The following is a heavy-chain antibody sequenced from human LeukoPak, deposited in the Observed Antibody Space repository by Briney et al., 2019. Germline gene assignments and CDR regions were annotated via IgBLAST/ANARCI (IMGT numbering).Heavy chain of an antibody. Sequence: GASVKVSCKASGGTFSSYAISWVRQAPGQGLEWMGRIIPIFGIANYAQKFQGRVTITADKSTSTAYMELSSLRSEDTAVYYCAREFVAVVAAHWGYYYYGMDVWGQGTTVTVSS. CDR2: IIPIFGIA. CDR3: AREFVAVVAAHWGYYYYGMDV. CDR1: GGTFSSYA. D-gene: IGHD2-15*01. J-gene: IGHJ6*02. V-gene: IGHV1-69*04.